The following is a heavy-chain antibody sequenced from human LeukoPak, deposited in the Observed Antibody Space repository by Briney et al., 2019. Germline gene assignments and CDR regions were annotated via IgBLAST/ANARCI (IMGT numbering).Heavy chain of an antibody. V-gene: IGHV3-30*02. Sequence: GGSLRLSCAASGFTFSSYGMRWVRQAPGKGLEWVAFIRYDGSNKYYADSVKGRFTISRDNSKNTLYLQMNSLRAEDTAVYYYAKDSDHGDFPRDWGQGTLVTVSS. CDR1: GFTFSSYG. D-gene: IGHD4-17*01. CDR3: AKDSDHGDFPRD. J-gene: IGHJ4*02. CDR2: IRYDGSNK.